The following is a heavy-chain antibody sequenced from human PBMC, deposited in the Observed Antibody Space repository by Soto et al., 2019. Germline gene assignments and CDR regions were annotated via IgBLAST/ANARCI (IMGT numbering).Heavy chain of an antibody. CDR3: ARVSNPLYSNYFDY. CDR2: IYSGGST. J-gene: IGHJ4*02. CDR1: GFTVSSNY. D-gene: IGHD4-4*01. Sequence: GGSLRLSCAASGFTVSSNYMSWVRQAPGKGLEWVSVIYSGGSTYYADSVKGGFTISRDNSKNTLYLQMNSLRAEDTAVYYCARVSNPLYSNYFDYWGQGTLVTVSS. V-gene: IGHV3-53*01.